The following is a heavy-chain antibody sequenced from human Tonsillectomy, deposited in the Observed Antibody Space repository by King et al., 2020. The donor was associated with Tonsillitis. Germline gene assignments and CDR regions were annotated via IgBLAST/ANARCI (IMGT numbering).Heavy chain of an antibody. D-gene: IGHD3-16*01. CDR3: AKLGRFGAFDI. J-gene: IGHJ3*02. CDR2: IRYDGSNK. Sequence: VQLVESGGGVVQPGGSLRLSCAASGFTFSSYGMHWVRQAPGKGLEWVAFIRYDGSNKYYADSVKGRFTISRDNSKNTLYLQMNSLRAEDTAVYYCAKLGRFGAFDIWGQGTMVTVSS. CDR1: GFTFSSYG. V-gene: IGHV3-30*02.